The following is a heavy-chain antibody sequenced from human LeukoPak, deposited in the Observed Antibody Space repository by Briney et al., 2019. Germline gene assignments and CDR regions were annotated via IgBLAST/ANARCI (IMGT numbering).Heavy chain of an antibody. Sequence: KTGGSLRPSCAASGFTFSTYNMNWVRQAPGKGLEWVSSISSSSNYIYYADSVKGRFTISRDNAKNSLYLQMNSLRAEDTDVYYCARDVGASAPDAFDIWGQGTMVTVSS. D-gene: IGHD1-26*01. CDR3: ARDVGASAPDAFDI. CDR1: GFTFSTYN. CDR2: ISSSSNYI. J-gene: IGHJ3*02. V-gene: IGHV3-21*01.